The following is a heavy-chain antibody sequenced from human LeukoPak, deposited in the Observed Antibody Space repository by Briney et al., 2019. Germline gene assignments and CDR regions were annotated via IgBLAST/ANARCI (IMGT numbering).Heavy chain of an antibody. J-gene: IGHJ4*02. D-gene: IGHD1-26*01. Sequence: GGSLRLSCAASGFTFSSYGMHWVRQAPGKGLEWVAVIPYDGSNKYCADSLKGRFTISRDNSKNTLYLQMSSLRTEDTAVYYCAALSGSYYVDTDYWGQGTLVTVSS. CDR3: AALSGSYYVDTDY. CDR2: IPYDGSNK. CDR1: GFTFSSYG. V-gene: IGHV3-30*03.